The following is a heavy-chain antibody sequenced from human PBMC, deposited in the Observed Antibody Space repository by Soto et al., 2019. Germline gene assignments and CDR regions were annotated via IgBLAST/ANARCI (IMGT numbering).Heavy chain of an antibody. J-gene: IGHJ5*02. Sequence: QVQLQESGPGLVKPSQTLSLTCTFSGGSISSGGYYWSWISQHPGKGLEWIGYIYYSGSTYYNPSLKSRVNTSVDTSKNQFSLKLSSVTAADTAVYYCARERVAAAGQFEPWGQGTLGTVSS. CDR1: GGSISSGGYY. CDR2: IYYSGST. D-gene: IGHD6-13*01. CDR3: ARERVAAAGQFEP. V-gene: IGHV4-31*03.